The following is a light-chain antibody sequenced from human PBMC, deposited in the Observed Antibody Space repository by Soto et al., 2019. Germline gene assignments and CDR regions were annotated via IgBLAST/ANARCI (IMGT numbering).Light chain of an antibody. CDR3: QQHSNRPPVI. V-gene: IGKV3-15*01. CDR2: GAS. J-gene: IGKJ4*01. Sequence: ETVMTQSPATLSVSPGERVTLSCRASQSVGSKVAWYQQKPGQAPSLLIYGASTRATEPPVRFSGSGSGTEFTLTISSLESEDFAGYYCQQHSNRPPVIFGGGTKVAIK. CDR1: QSVGSK.